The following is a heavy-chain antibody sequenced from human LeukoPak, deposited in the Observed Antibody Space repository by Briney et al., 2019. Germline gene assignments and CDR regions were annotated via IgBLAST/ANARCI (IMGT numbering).Heavy chain of an antibody. Sequence: PSETLSLTCAVYGGSFSGYYWSWIRQPPGKGLEWIGEINHSGSTNYNPSLKSRVTISVDTSKHQFSLKLSSVTAADTAVYYCARGGYGDYDSAIDYWGQGNLGTVSS. CDR1: GGSFSGYY. CDR2: INHSGST. V-gene: IGHV4-34*01. CDR3: ARGGYGDYDSAIDY. J-gene: IGHJ4*02. D-gene: IGHD4-17*01.